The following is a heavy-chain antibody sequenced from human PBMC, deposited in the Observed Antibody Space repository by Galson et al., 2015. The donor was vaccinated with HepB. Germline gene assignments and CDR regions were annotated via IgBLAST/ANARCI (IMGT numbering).Heavy chain of an antibody. CDR2: IYWDDDK. V-gene: IGHV2-5*02. CDR1: GFSLSTSGVG. Sequence: PALVKPTQTLTLTCTFSGFSLSTSGVGVGWIRQPPGKALEWLALIYWDDDKRYSPSLKSRLTITKDTSKNQVVLTMTNMDPVDTATYYCAHTPSAARPAPFDYWGQGTLVTVSS. CDR3: AHTPSAARPAPFDY. D-gene: IGHD2-2*01. J-gene: IGHJ4*02.